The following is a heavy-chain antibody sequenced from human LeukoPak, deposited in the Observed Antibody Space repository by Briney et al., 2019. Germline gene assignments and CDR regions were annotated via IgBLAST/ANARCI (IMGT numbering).Heavy chain of an antibody. J-gene: IGHJ4*02. CDR2: INPNSGGT. CDR3: ARARPGYWSSTSCYSFDY. CDR1: GYTFTGYY. D-gene: IGHD2-2*03. V-gene: IGHV1-2*02. Sequence: ASVKVSCKASGYTFTGYYMHWVRQPPGQGLEWMGWINPNSGGTNYAQKFQGRVTMTRDTSISTAYMELSRLRSDDTAVYYCARARPGYWSSTSCYSFDYWGQGTLVTVSS.